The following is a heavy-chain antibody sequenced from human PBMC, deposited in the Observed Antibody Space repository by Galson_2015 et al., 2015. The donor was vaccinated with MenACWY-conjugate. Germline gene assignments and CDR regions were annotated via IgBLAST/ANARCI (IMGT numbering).Heavy chain of an antibody. CDR2: ISSSGTTI. J-gene: IGHJ4*02. D-gene: IGHD6-19*01. CDR1: AFTFSSFE. CDR3: ARLAVPGLN. Sequence: SLRLSCAASAFTFSSFEMNWVRQAPGKGLEWVSYISSSGTTIYYSDSVKGRFTISRDNAKNSLYLQMNSLRAEDTAVYYCARLAVPGLNWGQGTLATVSS. V-gene: IGHV3-48*03.